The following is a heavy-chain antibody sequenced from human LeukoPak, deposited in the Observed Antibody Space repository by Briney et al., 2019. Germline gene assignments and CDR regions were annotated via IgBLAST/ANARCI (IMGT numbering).Heavy chain of an antibody. V-gene: IGHV3-53*01. D-gene: IGHD3-16*01. J-gene: IGHJ4*02. CDR2: IYSGGLT. CDR1: GFAFNTNG. Sequence: GGSLRLSCAASGFAFNTNGMHWVRQAPGKRLEWISVIYSGGLTYYSDAVESRFTISSNNSKNTLYLHKKNLITDDTPAYYYARDDVRSGGGLESWRQGTMVIVS. CDR3: ARDDVRSGGGLES.